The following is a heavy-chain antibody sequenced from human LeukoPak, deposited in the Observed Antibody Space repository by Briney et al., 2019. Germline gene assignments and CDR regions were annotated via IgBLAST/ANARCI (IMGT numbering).Heavy chain of an antibody. D-gene: IGHD3-22*01. CDR3: ARLAYYYDSSGPMDV. J-gene: IGHJ6*04. Sequence: PSETLSLTCTVSGYSISSGYYWGWIRQPPGKGLEWIGEINHSGSTNYNPSLKSRVTISVDTSKNQFSLKLSSVTAADTAVYYCARLAYYYDSSGPMDVWGKGTTVTISS. V-gene: IGHV4-38-2*02. CDR1: GYSISSGYY. CDR2: INHSGST.